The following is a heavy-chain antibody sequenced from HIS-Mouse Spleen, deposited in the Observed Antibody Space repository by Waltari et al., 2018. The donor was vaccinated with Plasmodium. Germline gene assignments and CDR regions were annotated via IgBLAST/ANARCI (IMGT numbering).Heavy chain of an antibody. CDR3: ATFLDYYGLGSYYNGVLDY. J-gene: IGHJ4*02. CDR2: CNPEAGET. D-gene: IGHD3-10*01. CDR1: GYTLTELS. Sequence: QVQLVQSGAEVKKPGASVKVSCKVSGYTLTELSMHWVRQAPGKGLEWRGGCNPEAGETSYGRKFQGRVTMSEDTSTDTAYMELSSLRSEDTAVYYCATFLDYYGLGSYYNGVLDYWGQGTLVTVSS. V-gene: IGHV1-24*01.